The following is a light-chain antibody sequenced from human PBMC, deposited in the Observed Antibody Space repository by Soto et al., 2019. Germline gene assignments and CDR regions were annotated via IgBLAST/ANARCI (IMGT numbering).Light chain of an antibody. CDR1: TGAVTSSFY. Sequence: QTVVTQEPSLTVSPGDTVTLTCASSTGAVTSSFYPNWFQQKPGQAPSALIYSTDKKHSWTPARFSGSLLGGKAALTVSGVQPEDEAEYYCLLDNGGSYVFGAGTKLTVL. V-gene: IGLV7-43*01. J-gene: IGLJ1*01. CDR2: STD. CDR3: LLDNGGSYV.